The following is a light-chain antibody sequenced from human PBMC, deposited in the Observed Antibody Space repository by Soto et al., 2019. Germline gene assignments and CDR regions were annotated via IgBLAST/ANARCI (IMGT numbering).Light chain of an antibody. CDR2: EVS. J-gene: IGLJ3*02. V-gene: IGLV2-14*01. CDR3: NSYTSGSTWV. Sequence: QSALTQPASVSGSPGQSITISCTGTSSDVGAYNYVSWYQQHPGKAPKLMIYEVSNRPSGVSTRFSGSKSGNTASLTISGLQAEDEADYYCNSYTSGSTWVFGGGTKLTVL. CDR1: SSDVGAYNY.